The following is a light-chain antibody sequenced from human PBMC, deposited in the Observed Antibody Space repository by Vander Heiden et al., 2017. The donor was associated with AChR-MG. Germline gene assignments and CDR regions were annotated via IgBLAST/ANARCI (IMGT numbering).Light chain of an antibody. CDR2: DAS. CDR3: QQRSNWPWT. CDR1: QRVSSY. J-gene: IGKJ1*01. Sequence: EIVLPQSPATLSLSPGERATLSCRASQRVSSYLAWYQQKPGQAPRLLIYDASNRATGIPARFSGRGSGTDFTLTISSLEPEDFAVYYCQQRSNWPWTFGQGTKVEIK. V-gene: IGKV3-11*01.